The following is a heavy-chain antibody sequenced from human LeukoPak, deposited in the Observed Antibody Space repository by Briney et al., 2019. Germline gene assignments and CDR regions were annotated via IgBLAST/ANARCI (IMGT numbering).Heavy chain of an antibody. CDR1: GGSSSGYY. V-gene: IGHV4-34*01. CDR3: ATRRMESIVVVPAALDP. CDR2: INHSGST. D-gene: IGHD2-2*01. J-gene: IGHJ5*02. Sequence: SGTLSLTCAVYGGSSSGYYWSWIRQPPGKGLEWIGEINHSGSTNYNPSLKSRVTISVDTSKNQFSLKLSSVTAADTAVYYCATRRMESIVVVPAALDPWGQGTLVTVSS.